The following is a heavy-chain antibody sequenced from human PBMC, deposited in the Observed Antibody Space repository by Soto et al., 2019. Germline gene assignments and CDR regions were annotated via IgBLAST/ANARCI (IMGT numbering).Heavy chain of an antibody. Sequence: GGSLRLSCEASGFTFSNYAMSWVRQAPGKGLEWVSAVSCSGGSTYYADSVKGRFTISRDNSKNTLSLQMNSMRAEDSAVYFCAKGVVVTTTAFDYWGQGNLVTLSS. J-gene: IGHJ4*02. D-gene: IGHD3-22*01. CDR2: VSCSGGST. V-gene: IGHV3-23*01. CDR1: GFTFSNYA. CDR3: AKGVVVTTTAFDY.